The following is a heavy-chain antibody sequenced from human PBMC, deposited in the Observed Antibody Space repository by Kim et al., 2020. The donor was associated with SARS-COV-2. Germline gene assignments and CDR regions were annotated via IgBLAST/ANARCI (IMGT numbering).Heavy chain of an antibody. D-gene: IGHD6-6*01. J-gene: IGHJ6*02. Sequence: SETLSLTCTVSGGSISSSSYYWGWIRQPPGKGLEWIGSIYYSGSTYYNPSLKSRVTISVDTSKNQFSLKLSSVTAADTAVYYCARPRHGSNLYGMDVWGQGTTVTVSS. V-gene: IGHV4-39*01. CDR2: IYYSGST. CDR1: GGSISSSSYY. CDR3: ARPRHGSNLYGMDV.